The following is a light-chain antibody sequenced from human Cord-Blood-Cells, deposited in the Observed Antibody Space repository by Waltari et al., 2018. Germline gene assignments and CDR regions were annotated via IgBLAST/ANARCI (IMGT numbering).Light chain of an antibody. J-gene: IGLJ3*02. CDR3: CSYAGSSRV. Sequence: QSALTQPASVSGSPGQSITISCTGTSSDVGRYDLVSWYQQHPGKAPKPMIYEGSKRPSGVSNRFSGSKSGNTASLTISGLQAEDEADYYCCSYAGSSRVFGGGTKQTVL. V-gene: IGLV2-23*01. CDR1: SSDVGRYDL. CDR2: EGS.